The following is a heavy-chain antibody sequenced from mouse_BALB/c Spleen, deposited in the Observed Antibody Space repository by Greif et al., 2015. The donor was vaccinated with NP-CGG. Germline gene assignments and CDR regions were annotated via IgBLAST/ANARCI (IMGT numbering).Heavy chain of an antibody. J-gene: IGHJ2*01. CDR2: ISPSTGYT. CDR1: GYTFTSYW. D-gene: IGHD4-1*01. V-gene: IGHV1-7*01. CDR3: ARRTGTGNYFDY. Sequence: VQVVESGAELAKPGASVKMSCKASGYTFTSYWMHWVKQRSGQGLEWIGYISPSTGYTEYNQKFKDKATLTADKSSSTAYMQLSSLTSEDSAVYYCARRTGTGNYFDYWGQGTTLTVSS.